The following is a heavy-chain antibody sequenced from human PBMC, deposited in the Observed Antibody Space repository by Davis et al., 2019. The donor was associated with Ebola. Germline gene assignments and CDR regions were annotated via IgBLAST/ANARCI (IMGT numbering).Heavy chain of an antibody. Sequence: GSLRLSCAVYGGSFSGYYWSWIRQPPGKGLEWSGEINHSGSTNYNPSLKSRVTISLDTSKNQFSLKLSSVTAADTAVYYCARGPRSWYNYGMDVWGQGTTVTVSS. D-gene: IGHD6-13*01. V-gene: IGHV4-34*01. J-gene: IGHJ6*02. CDR1: GGSFSGYY. CDR2: INHSGST. CDR3: ARGPRSWYNYGMDV.